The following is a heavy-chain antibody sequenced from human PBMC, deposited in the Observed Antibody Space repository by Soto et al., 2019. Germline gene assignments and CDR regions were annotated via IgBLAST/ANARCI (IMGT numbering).Heavy chain of an antibody. CDR3: ARQFIGGDGARYFDY. V-gene: IGHV4-30-2*01. CDR1: GGSISSGGYS. J-gene: IGHJ4*02. CDR2: IYHSGST. Sequence: SETLSLTCAVSGGSISSGGYSWSWIRQPPGKGLEWIGYIYHSGSTYYNPSLKSRVTISVDRSKNQFSLKLSSVTAADTAVYYCARQFIGGDGARYFDYWGQGTLVTVSS. D-gene: IGHD3-16*01.